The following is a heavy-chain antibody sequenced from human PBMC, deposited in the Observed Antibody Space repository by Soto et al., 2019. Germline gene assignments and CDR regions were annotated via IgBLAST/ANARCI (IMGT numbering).Heavy chain of an antibody. CDR2: ISSSSSYT. CDR1: GFTFSDYY. D-gene: IGHD3-10*01. Sequence: GGSLRLSCAASGFTFSDYYISWVRQAPGKGLEWVSYISSSSSYTNYADSVKGRFTISRDNAKNSLYLQMNSLRAEDTAVYYCARDRGGAPDDAFDIWGQGTMVTVSS. V-gene: IGHV3-11*06. CDR3: ARDRGGAPDDAFDI. J-gene: IGHJ3*02.